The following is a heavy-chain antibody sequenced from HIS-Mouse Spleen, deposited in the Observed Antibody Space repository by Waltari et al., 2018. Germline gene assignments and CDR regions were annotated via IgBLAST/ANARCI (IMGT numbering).Heavy chain of an antibody. CDR1: GYTFTSYD. V-gene: IGHV1-8*01. CDR2: MNPNSGNT. CDR3: ARAISSSWYYYYGMDV. J-gene: IGHJ6*02. Sequence: QVQLVQSGAEVKKPGASVKVSCKASGYTFTSYDINWVRQATGQGLEWIGWMNPNSGNTGYAQKFQGRVTMTRNTSISTAYMELSSLRSEDTAVYYCARAISSSWYYYYGMDVWGQGTTVTVSS. D-gene: IGHD6-13*01.